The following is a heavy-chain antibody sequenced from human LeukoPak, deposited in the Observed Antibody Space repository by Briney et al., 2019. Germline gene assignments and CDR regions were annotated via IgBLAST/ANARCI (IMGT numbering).Heavy chain of an antibody. D-gene: IGHD4-17*01. J-gene: IGHJ4*02. CDR2: ISSSGSTI. Sequence: GGSLRLSCAASGFTFSSYEMNWVRQAPGKGLEWVSYISSSGSTIYYADSVKGRFTISRDNAKNSLYLQMNSLRAEDTAVYYCARVSGTVTLPLDYWGQGPLVTVSS. V-gene: IGHV3-48*03. CDR1: GFTFSSYE. CDR3: ARVSGTVTLPLDY.